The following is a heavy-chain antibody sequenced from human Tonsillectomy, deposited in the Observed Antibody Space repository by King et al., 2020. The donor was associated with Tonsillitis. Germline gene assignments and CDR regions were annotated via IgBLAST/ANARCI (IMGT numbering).Heavy chain of an antibody. CDR1: GGSISSYY. Sequence: VQLQESGPGLVKPSETLSLTCTVSGGSISSYYWSWIRQPPGKGLEWIGYIYYSGSTNYNPSLKSRVTISVDTSKNQFSLKLSSVTGADTAVYYCARKNCGGDCFLDYWGQGTLVTVSS. J-gene: IGHJ4*02. CDR3: ARKNCGGDCFLDY. D-gene: IGHD2-21*02. CDR2: IYYSGST. V-gene: IGHV4-59*08.